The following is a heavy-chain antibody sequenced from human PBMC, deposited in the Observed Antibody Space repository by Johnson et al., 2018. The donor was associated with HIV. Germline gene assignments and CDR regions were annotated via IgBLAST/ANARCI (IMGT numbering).Heavy chain of an antibody. Sequence: VQLVESGGGLAKPAWSPRLPCAASQFTFSSYAMHWVRQAQGQGLEWGAVISYDGRNKYCADSGKGRFTRSRDTSKNTLYLQMNRRRAEDTAVYYCASSSSSWTSDPDDAFDIWGQGTMVTVSS. CDR1: QFTFSSYA. V-gene: IGHV3-30*04. CDR3: ASSSSSWTSDPDDAFDI. CDR2: ISYDGRNK. D-gene: IGHD6-13*01. J-gene: IGHJ3*02.